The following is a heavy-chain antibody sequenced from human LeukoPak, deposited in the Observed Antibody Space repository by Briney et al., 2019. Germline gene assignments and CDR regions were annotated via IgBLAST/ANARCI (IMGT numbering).Heavy chain of an antibody. D-gene: IGHD1-26*01. CDR2: IQYDGRDK. CDR1: GFTFRNFG. Sequence: GGSLRLSCAASGFTFRNFGMHWVRRAPGKGLECVAFIQYDGRDKFYADSVKGRFTISRDNSKNTLYLQTNSLRAEDTALYYCAKDLGSGSYAADYWGQGTLVTVSS. CDR3: AKDLGSGSYAADY. J-gene: IGHJ4*02. V-gene: IGHV3-30*02.